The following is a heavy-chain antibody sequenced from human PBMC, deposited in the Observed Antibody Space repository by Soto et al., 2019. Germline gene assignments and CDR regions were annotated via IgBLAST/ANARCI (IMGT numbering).Heavy chain of an antibody. CDR2: ISYDGSNK. CDR3: AKGTLGYCSGGSCYPYYYYYYYMDV. CDR1: GFTFSSYG. V-gene: IGHV3-30*18. D-gene: IGHD2-15*01. J-gene: IGHJ6*03. Sequence: GGSLRLSCAASGFTFSSYGMHWVRQVPGKGLEWVAVISYDGSNKYYADSVKGRFTISRDNSKNTLYLQMNSLRAEDTAVYYCAKGTLGYCSGGSCYPYYYYYYYMDVWGKGTTVTVSS.